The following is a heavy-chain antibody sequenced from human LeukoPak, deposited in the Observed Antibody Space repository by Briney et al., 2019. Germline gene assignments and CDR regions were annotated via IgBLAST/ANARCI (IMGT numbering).Heavy chain of an antibody. D-gene: IGHD1-1*01. Sequence: GGSLRHSCAASGFTFGTYAMSWVRQAPGKGLEWVSGINDSGGSTYYAASVKGRFTISRDNSKNTLYLQMNSLRVEDTAVYYCAKIAERSTPPGLWDYWGQGSLVTVSS. J-gene: IGHJ4*02. CDR3: AKIAERSTPPGLWDY. CDR2: INDSGGST. V-gene: IGHV3-23*01. CDR1: GFTFGTYA.